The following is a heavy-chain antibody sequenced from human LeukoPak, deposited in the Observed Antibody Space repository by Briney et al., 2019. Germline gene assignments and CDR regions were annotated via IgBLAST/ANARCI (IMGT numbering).Heavy chain of an antibody. CDR3: ARALGYCTNGVCQTWAVPGP. V-gene: IGHV7-4-1*02. J-gene: IGHJ5*02. Sequence: ASVKVSCKASGYTFTSYAMNWVRRAPGQGLEWTGWINTNIGNPTYAQGFTGRFVFSLDTSVSTAYLQISSLKAEDTAVYYCARALGYCTNGVCQTWAVPGPWGQGTLVTVSS. CDR2: INTNIGNP. D-gene: IGHD2-8*01. CDR1: GYTFTSYA.